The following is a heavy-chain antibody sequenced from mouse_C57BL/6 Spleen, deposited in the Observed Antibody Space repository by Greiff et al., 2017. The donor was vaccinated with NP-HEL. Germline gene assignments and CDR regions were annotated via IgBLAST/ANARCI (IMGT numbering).Heavy chain of an antibody. CDR3: TRSGDYRGYFDY. J-gene: IGHJ2*01. Sequence: QVQLQQSGAELVRPGASVTLSCKASGYTFTDYEMHWVKQTPVHGLEWIGAIDPETGGTAYNQKFKGKAILTADKSSSTAYMELRSLTSEDSAVYYCTRSGDYRGYFDYWGQGTTLTVSS. V-gene: IGHV1-15*01. CDR1: GYTFTDYE. CDR2: IDPETGGT. D-gene: IGHD2-12*01.